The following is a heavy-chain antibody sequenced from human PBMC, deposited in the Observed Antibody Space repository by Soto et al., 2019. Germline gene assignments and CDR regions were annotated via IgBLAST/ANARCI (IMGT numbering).Heavy chain of an antibody. Sequence: EVQLVESGGGLVQPGGSLRLSCADSGFSFSSYWMHWVRQGPGKGLVWVSRINTDGSSTNYADSVKGRFTISRDNDKNTVYLQMNSRRAEDTAVYYSARSPGGYYIVWGQGTMVTVSS. CDR2: INTDGSST. D-gene: IGHD3-10*01. J-gene: IGHJ3*01. V-gene: IGHV3-74*01. CDR1: GFSFSSYW. CDR3: ARSPGGYYIV.